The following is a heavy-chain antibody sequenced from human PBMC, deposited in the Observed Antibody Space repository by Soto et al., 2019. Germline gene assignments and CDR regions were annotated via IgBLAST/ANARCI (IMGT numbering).Heavy chain of an antibody. CDR3: ARFDGYVQFAP. D-gene: IGHD5-18*01. Sequence: SECMYLTCTVAGGTIRSADYYWTWIRQHPGKGLEWIGYISYRGSTYYTPSLKSRVTISADTSKNQFSLKLSSVTAADTALYYCARFDGYVQFAPWGQGTLVTVSS. CDR2: ISYRGST. CDR1: GGTIRSADYY. J-gene: IGHJ5*02. V-gene: IGHV4-31*03.